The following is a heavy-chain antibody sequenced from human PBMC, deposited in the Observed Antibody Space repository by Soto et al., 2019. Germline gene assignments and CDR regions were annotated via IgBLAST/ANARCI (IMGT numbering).Heavy chain of an antibody. Sequence: SVKVSCKASGGTFSSYAISWVRQAPGQGLEWMGGIVPIFGTANYAQKFQGRVTITADESTSTAYMELSSLRSEDTAVYYCARAQLGGIRTLKSRGAFDIWGQGTMVTVSS. CDR3: ARAQLGGIRTLKSRGAFDI. V-gene: IGHV1-69*13. D-gene: IGHD3-16*01. CDR2: IVPIFGTA. CDR1: GGTFSSYA. J-gene: IGHJ3*02.